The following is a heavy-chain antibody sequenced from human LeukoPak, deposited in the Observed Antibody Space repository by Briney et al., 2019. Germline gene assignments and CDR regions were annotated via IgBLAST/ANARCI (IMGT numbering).Heavy chain of an antibody. Sequence: MPSETLSLTCTVSGGSISSYYWSWIRQPPGKGLEWIGYIYSSGTTNYNPSLESRITISVDTSKNQFSLRLNSVTAADTAVYYCTRHAGYGDYVDYWGQGTLVTVSS. D-gene: IGHD4-17*01. V-gene: IGHV4-59*08. CDR1: GGSISSYY. CDR3: TRHAGYGDYVDY. J-gene: IGHJ4*02. CDR2: IYSSGTT.